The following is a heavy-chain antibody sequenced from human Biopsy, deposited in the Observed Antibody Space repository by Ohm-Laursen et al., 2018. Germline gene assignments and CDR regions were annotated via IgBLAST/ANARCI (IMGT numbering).Heavy chain of an antibody. V-gene: IGHV4-59*02. CDR3: ARDSGILNYGNFKYYHYYGMDV. Sequence: SETLSLTCSVSGDSVTKYYWSWIRQPPGKGLGWIGHIYYSVMTNYNPSLQSRVSISVDTSRNQVSLTLRSVTAADTAVYYCARDSGILNYGNFKYYHYYGMDVWGQGTKVTVSS. D-gene: IGHD4-11*01. J-gene: IGHJ6*02. CDR2: IYYSVMT. CDR1: GDSVTKYY.